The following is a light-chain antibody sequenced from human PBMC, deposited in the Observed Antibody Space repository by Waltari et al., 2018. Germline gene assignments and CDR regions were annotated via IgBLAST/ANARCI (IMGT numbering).Light chain of an antibody. J-gene: IGLJ1*01. CDR3: QSIDASGVYYV. Sequence: SYVLTPPPSLSVSPGQTARITCSGDALPKQYGCGYQQKPGQAPVMIIYNDKERPSAIPDRFSSSSSGTTVTLIISGVRAEDEADYYCQSIDASGVYYVFGGGTKLTVL. CDR1: ALPKQY. V-gene: IGLV3-25*03. CDR2: NDK.